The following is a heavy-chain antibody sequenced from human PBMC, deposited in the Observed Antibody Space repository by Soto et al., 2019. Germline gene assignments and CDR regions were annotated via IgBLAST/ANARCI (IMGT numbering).Heavy chain of an antibody. CDR2: IWYDGSNK. CDR1: GFTFSSYG. CDR3: ARGDYGDYADAFDI. Sequence: QVQLVESGGGVVQPGRSLRLSCAASGFTFSSYGMHWVRQDPGKGLEWVAVIWYDGSNKYYADSVKGRFTISRDNSKNTLYLQMNSLRAEDTAVYYCARGDYGDYADAFDIWGQGTMVTVSS. D-gene: IGHD4-17*01. J-gene: IGHJ3*02. V-gene: IGHV3-33*01.